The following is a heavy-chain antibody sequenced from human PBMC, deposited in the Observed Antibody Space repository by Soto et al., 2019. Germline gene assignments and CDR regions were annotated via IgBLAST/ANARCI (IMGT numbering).Heavy chain of an antibody. CDR1: GGSFSGYY. D-gene: IGHD3-22*01. J-gene: IGHJ4*02. CDR2: INHSGST. CDR3: ATSPLISSGYSAPRF. Sequence: PSETLSLTCAVYGGSFSGYYWSWIRHPPGKGLEWIGEINHSGSTNYNPSLKSRVTISVDTSKNQFSLKLSSVTAADTAVYYCATSPLISSGYSAPRFWGQGTLVTVSS. V-gene: IGHV4-34*01.